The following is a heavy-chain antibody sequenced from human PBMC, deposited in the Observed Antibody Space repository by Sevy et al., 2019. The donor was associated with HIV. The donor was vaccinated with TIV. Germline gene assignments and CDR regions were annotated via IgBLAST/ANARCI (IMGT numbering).Heavy chain of an antibody. CDR2: IKQDGSEK. CDR1: GFTFSSYW. V-gene: IGHV3-7*01. D-gene: IGHD6-6*01. CDR3: AGSVDSSSSDY. Sequence: GGSLRLSCAASGFTFSSYWMSWVRQAPGKGLEWVANIKQDGSEKYYVDSVKGRFTISRDNAKNSLYLQMNSLRAEDTAVYYCAGSVDSSSSDYWGQGTLVTVSS. J-gene: IGHJ4*02.